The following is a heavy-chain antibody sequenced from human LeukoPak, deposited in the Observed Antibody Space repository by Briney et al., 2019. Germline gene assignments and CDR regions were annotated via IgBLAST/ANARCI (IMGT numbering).Heavy chain of an antibody. V-gene: IGHV4-38-2*01. J-gene: IGHJ6*03. CDR1: GYSISSGYH. Sequence: SETLSLTCGVSGYSISSGYHWGWIRQPTGKGLEWIGSMSHSGSTNYNPSLKSRVTISVDTSKNQFSLKLSSVTAADTAVYYCARADGYSGSYYDYYYYYMDVWGKGTTVTVSS. CDR2: MSHSGST. D-gene: IGHD1-26*01. CDR3: ARADGYSGSYYDYYYYYMDV.